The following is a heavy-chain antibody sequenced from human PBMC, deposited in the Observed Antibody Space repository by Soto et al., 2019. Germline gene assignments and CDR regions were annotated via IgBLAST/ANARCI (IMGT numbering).Heavy chain of an antibody. J-gene: IGHJ4*02. CDR3: AGEAVTVTGDGVDY. D-gene: IGHD4-17*01. CDR2: IWFGAGNK. V-gene: IGHV3-33*01. CDR1: GFTFSNYV. Sequence: QVQLVESGGGVVQPGRSLRLSCAASGFTFSNYVMHWVRQAPGRGLEWVAVIWFGAGNKYYADSVKGRFTISRDNSKNTLFLEMNNLRAEDTAVYYCAGEAVTVTGDGVDYWGQGTLVTVSS.